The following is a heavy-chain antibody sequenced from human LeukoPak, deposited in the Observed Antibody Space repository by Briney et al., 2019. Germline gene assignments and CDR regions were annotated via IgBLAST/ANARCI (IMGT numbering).Heavy chain of an antibody. D-gene: IGHD6-19*01. J-gene: IGHJ4*02. V-gene: IGHV3-33*01. CDR3: ARCGWYPRFDY. CDR2: IWYDGSNK. CDR1: GFTFSSYG. Sequence: PGRSLRLSCAASGFTFSSYGMHWVRQAPGKGLEWVAVIWYDGSNKYFADSVKGRFTISRDNSKNTLYLQMNSLRAEDTAVYYCARCGWYPRFDYWGQGTLVTVSS.